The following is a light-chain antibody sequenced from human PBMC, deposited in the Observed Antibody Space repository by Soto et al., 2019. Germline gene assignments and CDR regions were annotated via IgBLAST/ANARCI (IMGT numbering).Light chain of an antibody. CDR1: QTISRY. V-gene: IGKV1-39*01. Sequence: DIQLTQSPSSLSASVGDRVTITCRASQTISRYIYWYQQKPGKAPNLLIYAATTLQSGVPSRFSGSGSWTDFTLTITSLQPDDFATYYCQQSYSTPTFGQGTRVEIK. J-gene: IGKJ1*01. CDR3: QQSYSTPT. CDR2: AAT.